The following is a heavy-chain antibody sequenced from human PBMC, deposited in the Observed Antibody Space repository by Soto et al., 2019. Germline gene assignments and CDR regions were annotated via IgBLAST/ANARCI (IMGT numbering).Heavy chain of an antibody. CDR3: ARVYSGSYSDY. CDR1: GGSIRSNNW. D-gene: IGHD1-26*01. J-gene: IGHJ4*02. CDR2: TFHSGST. Sequence: QVQLQESGPGLVKPSGTLSLTCAVSGGSIRSNNWWSWVRQPPGKGLEWIGETFHSGSTNYNPSLKPRVTISVDKSKNQFSLKLSSVTAADTAVYYCARVYSGSYSDYWGQGTLVTVSS. V-gene: IGHV4-4*02.